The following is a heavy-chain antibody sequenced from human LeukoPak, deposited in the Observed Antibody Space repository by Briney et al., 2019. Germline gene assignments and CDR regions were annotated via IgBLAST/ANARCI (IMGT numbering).Heavy chain of an antibody. Sequence: SETLSLTCTVSGGSISSYYWSWIRQPPGKGLEWIGYIYYSGSTNYNPSLKSRVTISVDTSKNQFSLKLSSVTAADTAVYYCARDRIDGYPVDWGQGTLVTVSS. D-gene: IGHD5-24*01. V-gene: IGHV4-59*01. CDR1: GGSISSYY. CDR3: ARDRIDGYPVD. J-gene: IGHJ4*02. CDR2: IYYSGST.